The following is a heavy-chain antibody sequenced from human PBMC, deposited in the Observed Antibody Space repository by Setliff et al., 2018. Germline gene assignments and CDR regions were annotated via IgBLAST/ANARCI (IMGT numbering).Heavy chain of an antibody. CDR1: GFTFTDYG. D-gene: IGHD3-22*01. V-gene: IGHV1-18*01. CDR3: ARINFYVSSGYYYAPEL. CDR2: INNYNFNT. Sequence: ASVKVSCKSSGFTFTDYGITWVRQVPGQGLEWMGWINNYNFNTQYAQKFQGRVTVTTDTSTTTVYMELRSLRADDTAVYYCARINFYVSSGYYYAPELWGQGTAVTVSS. J-gene: IGHJ4*02.